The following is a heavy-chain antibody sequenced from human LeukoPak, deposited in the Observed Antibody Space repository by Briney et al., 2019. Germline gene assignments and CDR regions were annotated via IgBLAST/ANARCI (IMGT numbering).Heavy chain of an antibody. CDR1: GFTVSSNY. V-gene: IGHV3-53*01. Sequence: GGSLRLSCAASGFTVSSNYMSWVRQAPGKGLEWVSVIYSGGSTYYADSVKGRSTISRDNSKNTLYLQMNSLRAEDTAVYYCARVRYRDAFDIWGQGTMVTVSS. D-gene: IGHD2-2*02. CDR2: IYSGGST. CDR3: ARVRYRDAFDI. J-gene: IGHJ3*02.